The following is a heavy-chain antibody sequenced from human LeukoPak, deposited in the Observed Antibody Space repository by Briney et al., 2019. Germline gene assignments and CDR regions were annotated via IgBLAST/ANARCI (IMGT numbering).Heavy chain of an antibody. J-gene: IGHJ4*02. V-gene: IGHV3-7*01. CDR2: IKQVGSEK. D-gene: IGHD3-16*02. CDR1: GFTFSSYW. CDR3: ARDRAVWGGYSYFTRDPHDRY. Sequence: PGGSLRLSCAASGFTFSSYWMSWGRQAPGEGREWVANIKQVGSEKYYVDSGKGRFTISRDNTKNSLYLKMNSLRAEATAVYYCARDRAVWGGYSYFTRDPHDRYWGQGTLVTVSS.